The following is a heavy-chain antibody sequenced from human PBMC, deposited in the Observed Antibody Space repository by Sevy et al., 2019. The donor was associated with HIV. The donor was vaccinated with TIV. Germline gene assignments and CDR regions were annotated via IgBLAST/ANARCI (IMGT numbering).Heavy chain of an antibody. CDR2: ISDSGRST. Sequence: GGSLRLSCAGSGFTFGTYAMTWVRHAPGKGLQWVSVISDSGRSTYYADSVQGRVTISRDNSKNTMHLHMNSLRVEDTATYYCARRPDFGVIIPTGVLDVWGQGTTVTVSS. D-gene: IGHD3-3*01. CDR1: GFTFGTYA. CDR3: ARRPDFGVIIPTGVLDV. J-gene: IGHJ6*02. V-gene: IGHV3-23*01.